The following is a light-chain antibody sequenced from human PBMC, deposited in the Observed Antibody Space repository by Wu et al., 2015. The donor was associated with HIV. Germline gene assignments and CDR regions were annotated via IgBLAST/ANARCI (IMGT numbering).Light chain of an antibody. Sequence: EIVLTQSPVTLSLSPGETATLSCRASQSVNTFLSWYQQRPGQTPRLLIYGASSRAPGIPDRFSGSGSGTDFTLTISRLEPKDFAVYYCQQYGSSPITFGQGTRLGIK. V-gene: IGKV3-20*01. CDR1: QSVNTF. J-gene: IGKJ5*01. CDR3: QQYGSSPIT. CDR2: GAS.